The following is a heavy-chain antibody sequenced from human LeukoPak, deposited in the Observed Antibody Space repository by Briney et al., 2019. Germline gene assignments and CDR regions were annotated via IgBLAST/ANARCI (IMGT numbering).Heavy chain of an antibody. V-gene: IGHV3-23*01. J-gene: IGHJ4*02. CDR3: AKGPPRLVFDY. CDR1: GFDFSNRD. Sequence: GGSLRLSCAASGFDFSNRDMNWVRQAPGKGPEWVATISASGTNTFYTDSVKGRFTISRDNSRNTLYLQMNSLRAEDTAVYYCAKGPPRLVFDYWGQGALVTVSS. CDR2: ISASGTNT. D-gene: IGHD6-6*01.